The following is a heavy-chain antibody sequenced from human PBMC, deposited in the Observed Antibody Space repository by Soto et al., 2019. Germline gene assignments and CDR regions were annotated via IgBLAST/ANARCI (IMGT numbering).Heavy chain of an antibody. CDR1: GFTFRNYA. CDR2: ISGSDGST. J-gene: IGHJ4*02. CDR3: AKLPTFWYLGYFDP. Sequence: GGSLRLSCAAAGFTFRNYAMILVRQAQGKGLEWVSTISGSDGSTYYADSVKGRFTISRDNSKNTLYLQMNSLRAEDTAVFYCAKLPTFWYLGYFDPWGQGTLVTVSS. D-gene: IGHD6-13*01. V-gene: IGHV3-23*01.